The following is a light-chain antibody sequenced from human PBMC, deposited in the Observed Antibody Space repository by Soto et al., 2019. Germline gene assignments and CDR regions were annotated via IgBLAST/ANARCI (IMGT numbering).Light chain of an antibody. V-gene: IGKV1-5*03. CDR2: KAS. Sequence: DIQMTQSPSTLSGSVGDRVTITCRASQTISSWLAWYQQKPGKAPKLLIYKASTLKSGVPSRFSGSGSGTEFTLTISSLQPDDFATYYCQHYNLYSDPFVQGTKVNIX. CDR3: QHYNLYSDP. J-gene: IGKJ1*01. CDR1: QTISSW.